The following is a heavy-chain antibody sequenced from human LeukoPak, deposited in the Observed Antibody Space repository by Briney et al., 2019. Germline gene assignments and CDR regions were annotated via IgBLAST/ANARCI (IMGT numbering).Heavy chain of an antibody. CDR2: ITASTRSLT. Sequence: GGSLRLSCAASGFEFRTYTMNWVRQAPGRGLECISYITASTRSLTYYADSVRGRFTISRDNAKNSLYLQMNSLRAEDTAVYYCARDPPSFQHWGQGTLVTVSS. J-gene: IGHJ1*01. CDR1: GFEFRTYT. CDR3: ARDPPSFQH. V-gene: IGHV3-48*04.